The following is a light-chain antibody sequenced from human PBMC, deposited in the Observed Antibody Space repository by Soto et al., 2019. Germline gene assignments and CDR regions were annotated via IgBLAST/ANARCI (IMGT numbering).Light chain of an antibody. Sequence: LTPPPATLSVSPGERATLACRASHSVSSSLAWYQQKPGQAPRLLISGASTRAAGIPARFSGSGSGTEFTLTISSLQSEDFAVYYCQHYNTRPWTFGQGTKVDIK. J-gene: IGKJ1*01. CDR2: GAS. CDR3: QHYNTRPWT. CDR1: HSVSSS. V-gene: IGKV3-15*01.